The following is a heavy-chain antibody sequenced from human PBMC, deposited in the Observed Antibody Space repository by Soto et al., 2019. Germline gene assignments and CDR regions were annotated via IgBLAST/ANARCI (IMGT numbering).Heavy chain of an antibody. V-gene: IGHV4-30-2*01. D-gene: IGHD3-3*01. Sequence: LSLTCAVSGGSISSGGYSWSWIRQPPGKGLEWIGYIYHSGSTYYNPSLKSRVTISVDRSKNQFSLKLSSVTAADTAVYYCASTSKYYDFWSGTPPGAFDIWGQGTMVTVSS. J-gene: IGHJ3*02. CDR1: GGSISSGGYS. CDR2: IYHSGST. CDR3: ASTSKYYDFWSGTPPGAFDI.